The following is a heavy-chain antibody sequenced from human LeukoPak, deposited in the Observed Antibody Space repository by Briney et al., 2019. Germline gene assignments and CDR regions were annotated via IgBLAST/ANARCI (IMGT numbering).Heavy chain of an antibody. CDR1: GFTFSDYY. CDR3: ARKKRAFDY. J-gene: IGHJ4*02. Sequence: GGPLRLSCAASGFTFSDYYMSRIRQTPGKGLEWVSYISSSGSSIYYANSVKGRFTISRDNAKNSLYLQMNSLRAEDTAVYYCARKKRAFDYWGQGTLVTVSS. CDR2: ISSSGSSI. V-gene: IGHV3-11*01.